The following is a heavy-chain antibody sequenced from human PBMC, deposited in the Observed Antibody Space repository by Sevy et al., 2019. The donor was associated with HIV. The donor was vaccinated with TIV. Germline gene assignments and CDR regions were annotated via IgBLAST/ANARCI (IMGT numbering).Heavy chain of an antibody. J-gene: IGHJ4*02. D-gene: IGHD5-12*01. CDR1: GFSVSSNY. CDR2: IHSGGKI. V-gene: IGHV3-53*05. Sequence: GGSLTLSCAASGFSVSSNYMSWVRQAPGKGPEWVSVIHSGGKISYADSVKGRFTISRENSKNTVSLQMNSLRPDDTALYYCARGPYNSGLRLDFWGRGILVTVSS. CDR3: ARGPYNSGLRLDF.